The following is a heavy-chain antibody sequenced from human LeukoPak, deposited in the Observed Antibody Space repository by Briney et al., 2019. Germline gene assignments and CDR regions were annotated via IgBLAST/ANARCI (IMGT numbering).Heavy chain of an antibody. CDR1: GFTFSSYA. J-gene: IGHJ4*02. CDR3: ARDRGRLQAGTFYY. D-gene: IGHD6-19*01. V-gene: IGHV3-30-3*01. Sequence: GRSLRLSCAASGFTFSSYAMHWVRQAPGKGLEWVAVISYDGSNKYYADSVKGRFTISRDNSKNTLYLQMNSLRAEETAVYYCARDRGRLQAGTFYYWGQGTLVTVTS. CDR2: ISYDGSNK.